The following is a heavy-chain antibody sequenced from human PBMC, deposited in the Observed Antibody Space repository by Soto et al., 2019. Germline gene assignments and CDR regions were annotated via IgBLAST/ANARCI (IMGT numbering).Heavy chain of an antibody. V-gene: IGHV4-59*12. CDR1: GGSISSYY. Sequence: PSETLSLTCTVSGGSISSYYWSWIRQPPGKGLEWIGYIYYSGSTNYNPSLKSRVTISVDTSKNQFSLKLSSVTAADTAVYYCARGIAAAGTGYYYMDVWGKGTTVTVSS. CDR2: IYYSGST. CDR3: ARGIAAAGTGYYYMDV. J-gene: IGHJ6*03. D-gene: IGHD6-13*01.